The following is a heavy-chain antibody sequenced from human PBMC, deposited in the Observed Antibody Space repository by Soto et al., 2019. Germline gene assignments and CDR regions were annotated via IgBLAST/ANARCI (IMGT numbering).Heavy chain of an antibody. CDR1: GGSISSYY. Sequence: TSETLSLTCTVSGGSISSYYWSWIRQPPGKGLEWIGYMYYSGSTNYNPSLKSRVTISVDTSKNQFSLKLSSVTAADTAVYYCGGKNYDSSGYFDDWGQGTLVTVSS. V-gene: IGHV4-59*01. J-gene: IGHJ4*02. CDR3: GGKNYDSSGYFDD. D-gene: IGHD3-22*01. CDR2: MYYSGST.